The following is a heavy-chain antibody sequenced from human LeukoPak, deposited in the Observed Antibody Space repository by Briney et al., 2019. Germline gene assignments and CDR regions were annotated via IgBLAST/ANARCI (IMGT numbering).Heavy chain of an antibody. CDR2: ISSSSKCI. V-gene: IGHV3-21*01. D-gene: IGHD3-10*01. J-gene: IGHJ4*02. Sequence: PGGSLRLSCAASGFTFGNYAMNWVRQAPGQGLEWVSSISSSSKCIYYADSVKGRFTISRDNAENSLFLQMNSLRAEDTAVYYCARGIYGSGSYYSDYWGQGTLVTVSS. CDR3: ARGIYGSGSYYSDY. CDR1: GFTFGNYA.